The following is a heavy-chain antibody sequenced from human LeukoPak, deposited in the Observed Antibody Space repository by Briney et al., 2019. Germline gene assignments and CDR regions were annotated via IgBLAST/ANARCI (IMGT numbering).Heavy chain of an antibody. Sequence: PSETLSLTCTDSGGSISSYSYYWSWIWQPAGKGLEWIGRISTSGITMYNPSLKSRVTISVDTSKKQFSLRLSSATAADTAVYYCARHYIHSGVDAFDIWGHGTMVTVSS. CDR3: ARHYIHSGVDAFDI. D-gene: IGHD3-10*01. CDR1: GGSISSYSYY. CDR2: ISTSGIT. J-gene: IGHJ3*02. V-gene: IGHV4-61*02.